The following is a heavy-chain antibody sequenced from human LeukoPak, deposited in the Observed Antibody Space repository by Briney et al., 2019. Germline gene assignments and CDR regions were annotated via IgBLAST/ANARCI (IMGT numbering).Heavy chain of an antibody. CDR3: ARALDYYDSSGYPDY. CDR1: GYTFTGYY. Sequence: GASVKVSCKASGYTFTGYYMHWVRQAPGQGLEWMGWINPNSGGTNYAQKFQGKVTMTRDTSISTAYMELSRLRSDDTAVYYCARALDYYDSSGYPDYWGQGTLVTVSS. V-gene: IGHV1-2*02. CDR2: INPNSGGT. D-gene: IGHD3-22*01. J-gene: IGHJ4*02.